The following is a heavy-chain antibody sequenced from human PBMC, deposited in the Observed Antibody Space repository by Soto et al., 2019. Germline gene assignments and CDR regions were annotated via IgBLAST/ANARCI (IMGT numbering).Heavy chain of an antibody. D-gene: IGHD3-10*01. CDR2: IKSKTDGGTT. CDR3: TTDAMVRGARVYYFDY. V-gene: IGHV3-15*01. Sequence: GGSLRLSCAASGFTFSNAWMSWVRQAPGKGLEWVGRIKSKTDGGTTDYAAPVKGRFTISRDDSKNTLYLQMNSLKTEDTAVYYCTTDAMVRGARVYYFDYWGQGTLVTVSS. CDR1: GFTFSNAW. J-gene: IGHJ4*02.